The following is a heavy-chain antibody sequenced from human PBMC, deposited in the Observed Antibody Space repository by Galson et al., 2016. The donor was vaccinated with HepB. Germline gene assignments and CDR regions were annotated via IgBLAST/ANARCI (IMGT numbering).Heavy chain of an antibody. V-gene: IGHV3-15*01. CDR3: TTDGAWLAFDH. CDR1: GFDFSNAW. D-gene: IGHD6-19*01. J-gene: IGHJ4*02. CDR2: IKGKPDGATI. Sequence: SLRLSCAASGFDFSNAWMSWVRQVPGKGLEWVGRIKGKPDGATIDLAAPVKGRFTISRDDSKNSLYLQMNSLKTEDTALYYCTTDGAWLAFDHWGQGTLVTVSS.